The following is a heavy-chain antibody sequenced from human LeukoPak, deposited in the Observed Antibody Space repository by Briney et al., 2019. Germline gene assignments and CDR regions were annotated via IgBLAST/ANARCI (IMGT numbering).Heavy chain of an antibody. J-gene: IGHJ4*02. CDR3: AREANDILTGQYYYFDF. Sequence: PSQTLSLTCTVSGGSINSGAYYWTWIRQQPGKGLEYIGYIYYSGTTYYNPSLKSRVTISVDTSKNQFSLKLTSVTAADTAVYYCAREANDILTGQYYYFDFWGQGVLVTVSS. CDR1: GGSINSGAYY. CDR2: IYYSGTT. V-gene: IGHV4-31*03. D-gene: IGHD3-9*01.